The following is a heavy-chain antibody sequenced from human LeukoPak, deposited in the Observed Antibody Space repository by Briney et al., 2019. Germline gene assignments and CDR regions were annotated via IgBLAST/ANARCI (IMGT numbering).Heavy chain of an antibody. CDR1: NDSISNYY. Sequence: PSETLSLTCTVSNDSISNYYWNWIRQPPGKGLEWIGYIYYGGSTNYNPSLKSRVTISVDTSKNQFSLKLSSVTAADTAVYYCARGGDGYPLPHSFDYWGQGTLVTVSS. V-gene: IGHV4-59*01. CDR3: ARGGDGYPLPHSFDY. D-gene: IGHD2-21*02. CDR2: IYYGGST. J-gene: IGHJ4*02.